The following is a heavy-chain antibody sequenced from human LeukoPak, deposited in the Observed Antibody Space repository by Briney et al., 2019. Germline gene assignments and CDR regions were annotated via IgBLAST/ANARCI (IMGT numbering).Heavy chain of an antibody. CDR1: GGTVSSYA. J-gene: IGHJ6*03. CDR3: ARGLVFDYYYYYMDV. D-gene: IGHD6-19*01. Sequence: SVKVSCKASGGTVSSYAISWVRQAPGQGLEWMGGIIPIFGTANYAQKFQGRVTITTDESTSTAYMELSSLRSEDTAVYYCARGLVFDYYYYYMDVWGKGTTVTVSS. V-gene: IGHV1-69*05. CDR2: IIPIFGTA.